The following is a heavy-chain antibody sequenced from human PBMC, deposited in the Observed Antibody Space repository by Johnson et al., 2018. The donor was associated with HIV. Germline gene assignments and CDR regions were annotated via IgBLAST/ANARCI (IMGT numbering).Heavy chain of an antibody. CDR1: GFTFSNYG. J-gene: IGHJ3*02. CDR3: ARYGISFVGATTVKWAFDI. D-gene: IGHD1-26*01. V-gene: IGHV3-30*03. Sequence: QVQLVESGGGVVQPGRSLRLSCAASGFTFSNYGMHWVRQAPGKGLEWVAVITFEGSDKYYADSVKGRVTISRDDSKNTLYLQMNSLRAEDTAVYYCARYGISFVGATTVKWAFDIWGQGTMVTVSS. CDR2: ITFEGSDK.